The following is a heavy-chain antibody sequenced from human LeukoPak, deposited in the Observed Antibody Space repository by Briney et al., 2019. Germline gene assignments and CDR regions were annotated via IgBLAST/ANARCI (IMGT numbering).Heavy chain of an antibody. J-gene: IGHJ6*02. CDR3: ARVGGAYYYDSSGYGHYYYYYGMDV. V-gene: IGHV4-34*01. Sequence: PSETLSLTCAVYGGSFSGYYWSWIRQPPGKGLEWIGEINHSGSTNYNPSLKSRVTISVDTSKNQFSLKLSSVTAADTAVYYCARVGGAYYYDSSGYGHYYYYYGMDVWGQGPTVTVSS. CDR1: GGSFSGYY. D-gene: IGHD3-22*01. CDR2: INHSGST.